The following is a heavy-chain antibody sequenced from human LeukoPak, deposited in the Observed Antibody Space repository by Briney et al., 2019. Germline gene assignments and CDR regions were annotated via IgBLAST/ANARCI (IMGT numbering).Heavy chain of an antibody. CDR2: INAGNGNT. Sequence: AASVTVSFKASGYTFTSYAIHWVRQAPGQRGEWLGWINAGNGNTKYSQKFQGRGTITSDTSATTAYMELTSLRSEDTAVCFCARGYCSSTSCQYYFDYWGQGTLVTVSS. CDR3: ARGYCSSTSCQYYFDY. CDR1: GYTFTSYA. V-gene: IGHV1-3*01. J-gene: IGHJ4*02. D-gene: IGHD2-2*01.